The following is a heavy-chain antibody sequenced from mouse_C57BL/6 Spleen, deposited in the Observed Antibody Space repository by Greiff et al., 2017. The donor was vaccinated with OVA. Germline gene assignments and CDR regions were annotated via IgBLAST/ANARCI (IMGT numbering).Heavy chain of an antibody. CDR2: INPNNGGT. V-gene: IGHV1-22*01. Sequence: VQLQQSGPELVKPGASVKMSCKASGYTFTDYNMHWVKQSHGKSLEWIGYINPNNGGTSYNQKVKGKATLTVNKSSSTAYMELRSLTSEDSAVYYCAPYYYGSSTAWFAYWGQGTLVTVSA. D-gene: IGHD1-1*01. CDR3: APYYYGSSTAWFAY. CDR1: GYTFTDYN. J-gene: IGHJ3*01.